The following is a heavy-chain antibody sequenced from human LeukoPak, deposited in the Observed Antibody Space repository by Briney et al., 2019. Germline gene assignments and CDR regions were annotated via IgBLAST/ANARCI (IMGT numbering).Heavy chain of an antibody. CDR1: GGSISSGGYY. Sequence: PSETLSLTCTASGGSISSGGYYWSWIRQPPGKGLEWIGYIYYSGSTNYNPSLKSRVTISVDTSKNQFSLKLSSVTAADTAVYYCARDSNYYGSGSYYWPYYYYYGMDVWGQGTTVTVSS. CDR2: IYYSGST. CDR3: ARDSNYYGSGSYYWPYYYYYGMDV. D-gene: IGHD3-10*01. V-gene: IGHV4-61*08. J-gene: IGHJ6*02.